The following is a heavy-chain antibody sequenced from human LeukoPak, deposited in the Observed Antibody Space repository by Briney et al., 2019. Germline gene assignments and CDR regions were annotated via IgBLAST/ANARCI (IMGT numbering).Heavy chain of an antibody. D-gene: IGHD6-13*01. Sequence: SETLSLTCTVSGYSISSGYYWGWIRQPPGKGLEWIGSIYHSGSTYYNPSLKSRVTISVDTSKNQFSLKLSSVTAADTAVYYCARYSSSWTIYFDYWGQGTLVTVSS. CDR2: IYHSGST. J-gene: IGHJ4*02. CDR1: GYSISSGYY. V-gene: IGHV4-38-2*02. CDR3: ARYSSSWTIYFDY.